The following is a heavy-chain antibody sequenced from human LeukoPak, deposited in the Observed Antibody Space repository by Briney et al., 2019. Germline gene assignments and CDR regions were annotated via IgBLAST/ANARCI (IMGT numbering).Heavy chain of an antibody. V-gene: IGHV3-48*04. CDR2: ISTTSSTI. Sequence: GGSLRLSCAASGFTFSSYSMNWVRLAPGKGLEWISYISTTSSTIHYADSVKGRFTISRDNAKNSLYLQMNSLRAEDTAVYYCARQSWAALDYWGQGTLVTVSS. D-gene: IGHD6-13*01. CDR3: ARQSWAALDY. CDR1: GFTFSSYS. J-gene: IGHJ4*02.